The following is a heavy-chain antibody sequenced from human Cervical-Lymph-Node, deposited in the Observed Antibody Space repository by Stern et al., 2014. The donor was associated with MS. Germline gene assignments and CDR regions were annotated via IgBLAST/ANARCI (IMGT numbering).Heavy chain of an antibody. D-gene: IGHD2-15*01. CDR2: IWYDGSKK. CDR1: GFIFSSYG. J-gene: IGHJ6*02. V-gene: IGHV3-33*01. Sequence: VHLVESGGGVVQPGRSLRLSCAASGFIFSSYGMHWVRQAPGKGLEWVAVIWYDGSKKYYEDSVKGRFTITRDNAKKTLFLQMNSLRVEDTAVYYCARGDIVSDYYYGMDVWGQGTTVTVSS. CDR3: ARGDIVSDYYYGMDV.